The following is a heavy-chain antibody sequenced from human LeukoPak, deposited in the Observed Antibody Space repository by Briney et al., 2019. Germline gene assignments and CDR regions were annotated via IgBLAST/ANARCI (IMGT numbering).Heavy chain of an antibody. CDR3: ARVSGWDYFDY. D-gene: IGHD6-19*01. CDR1: GFTFSSYA. Sequence: GGSLRLSCAASGFTFSSYAMNWVRQAPGRGLEWVSGFSGSGGTTYYADSVKGRFTISRDNSKNTLYLQMNSLRAEDTAVYYCARVSGWDYFDYWGQGTLVTVSS. CDR2: FSGSGGTT. J-gene: IGHJ4*02. V-gene: IGHV3-23*01.